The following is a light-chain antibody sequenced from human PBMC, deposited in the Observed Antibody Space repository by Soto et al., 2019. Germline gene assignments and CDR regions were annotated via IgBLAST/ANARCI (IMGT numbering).Light chain of an antibody. CDR1: QSLLYSSNNKNY. V-gene: IGKV4-1*01. Sequence: DIVMTQSPDSLAVSLGERATIHCKSSQSLLYSSNNKNYLAWFQQKPGQPPKLVIFWASTRESGVPDRFSGSGSGTDFTLTISSLQAEDVAVYYCQQHYDTPFTFGPGTRVDIK. J-gene: IGKJ3*01. CDR3: QQHYDTPFT. CDR2: WAS.